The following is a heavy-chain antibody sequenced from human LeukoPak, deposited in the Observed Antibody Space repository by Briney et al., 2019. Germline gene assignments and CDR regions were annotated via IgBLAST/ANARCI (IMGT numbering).Heavy chain of an antibody. CDR1: GGSMSSQY. CDR3: GRGGYYVGV. J-gene: IGHJ6*03. Sequence: SETLSLTCTVSGGSMSSQYWSWIRQPPGKVLEWIGYIYDSGSTKYNPSLKSRVTISADTSNNQFSLKLSSVTAADTAVYYCGRGGYYVGVWGKGTTVTVSS. V-gene: IGHV4-59*11. CDR2: IYDSGST.